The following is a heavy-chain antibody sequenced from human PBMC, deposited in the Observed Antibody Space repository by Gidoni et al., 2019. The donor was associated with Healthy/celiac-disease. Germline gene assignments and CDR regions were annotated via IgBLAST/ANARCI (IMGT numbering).Heavy chain of an antibody. V-gene: IGHV4-59*01. Sequence: QVQLQESGPGLVKPSETLSLTCTVSGGSISRYYWSWIRQHPGKGMEWIGYIYYSGSTNSNPSLKSRVTISVDTSKNQFSRKLSAVTAADTAVYYCARQGTDYGDYGVAFDIWGQGTMVTVSS. J-gene: IGHJ3*02. CDR2: IYYSGST. D-gene: IGHD4-17*01. CDR3: ARQGTDYGDYGVAFDI. CDR1: GGSISRYY.